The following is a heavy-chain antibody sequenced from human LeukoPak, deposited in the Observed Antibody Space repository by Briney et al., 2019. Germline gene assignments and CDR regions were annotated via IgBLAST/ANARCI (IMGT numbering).Heavy chain of an antibody. CDR3: ARTIRYYDSSGYYQRHTYYYYMDV. CDR1: GDSISTSNSY. Sequence: SETLSLTCTVSGDSISTSNSYWGWIRQPPGKGLEWIGSIYYSGNTYYNASLKSRVTISVDTFKNQFSLKLSSVTAADTAVYYCARTIRYYDSSGYYQRHTYYYYMDVWGKGTTVTISS. CDR2: IYYSGNT. J-gene: IGHJ6*03. V-gene: IGHV4-39*07. D-gene: IGHD3-22*01.